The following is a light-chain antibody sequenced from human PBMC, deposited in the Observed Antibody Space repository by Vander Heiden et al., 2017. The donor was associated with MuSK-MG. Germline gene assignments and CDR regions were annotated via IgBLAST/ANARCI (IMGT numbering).Light chain of an antibody. CDR1: KLGDKY. CDR2: QDR. CDR3: QAWDSSTVV. V-gene: IGLV3-1*01. J-gene: IGLJ2*01. Sequence: SSELTQPPSVSVSTGQTASIPCSGDKLGDKYACRYKQKPGQSPVLGIYQDRKRPAGIPERFSGSNSGNTATLTISGTQAMDEADYYCQAWDSSTVVFGGGTKLTVL.